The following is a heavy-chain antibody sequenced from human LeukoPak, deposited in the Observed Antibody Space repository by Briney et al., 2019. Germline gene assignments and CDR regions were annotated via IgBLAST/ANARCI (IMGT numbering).Heavy chain of an antibody. V-gene: IGHV4-34*01. Sequence: SETLSLTCAVYGGSFSGYYWSWIRQPPGKGLEWIGKINHSGSTNYNPSLKSRATISVDTSKNQFSLKLSSATAADTAVYYCARTGSVVAGTPYYYYGMDVWGQGTTVTVSS. J-gene: IGHJ6*02. CDR3: ARTGSVVAGTPYYYYGMDV. CDR2: INHSGST. D-gene: IGHD6-19*01. CDR1: GGSFSGYY.